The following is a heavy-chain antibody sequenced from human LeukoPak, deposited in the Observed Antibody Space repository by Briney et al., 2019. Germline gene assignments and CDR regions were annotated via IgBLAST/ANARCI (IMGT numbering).Heavy chain of an antibody. V-gene: IGHV5-51*01. CDR1: GYSFTSYW. CDR2: IYPGDSDT. Sequence: GESLKISCKGSGYSFTSYWIGWVRQMSGKGLEWMGIIYPGDSDTRYSPSFQGQVTISADKSISIAYLQWSSLKASDTAMYYCARLPYCGGDCYPNWFDPWGQGTLVTVSS. J-gene: IGHJ5*02. D-gene: IGHD2-21*02. CDR3: ARLPYCGGDCYPNWFDP.